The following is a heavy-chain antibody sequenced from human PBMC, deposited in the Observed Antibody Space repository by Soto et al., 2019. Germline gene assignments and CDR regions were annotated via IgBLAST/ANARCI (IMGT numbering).Heavy chain of an antibody. CDR3: ARGMGQSYDFWSGAMDV. J-gene: IGHJ6*02. Sequence: GASVKVSCKASGYTFTSYDINWVRQATGQGLEWMGWVNPNSGNTGYAQKFQGRVTMTRNTSISTAYMELSSLRSEDTAVYYCARGMGQSYDFWSGAMDVWGQGTTVTVSS. V-gene: IGHV1-8*01. CDR2: VNPNSGNT. CDR1: GYTFTSYD. D-gene: IGHD3-3*01.